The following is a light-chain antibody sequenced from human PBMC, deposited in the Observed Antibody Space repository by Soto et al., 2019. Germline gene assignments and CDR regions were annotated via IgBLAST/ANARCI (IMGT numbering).Light chain of an antibody. CDR1: QSISSW. CDR3: QQGNSYPLT. V-gene: IGKV1-5*01. J-gene: IGKJ5*01. Sequence: DLQITQSLSTLSGSVLQRVTTTCRASQSISSWLAWYQQKPGKAPKLLIYDASSLESGVPSRFSGSGSGTEFTLTISSLQPDDFATYYCQQGNSYPLTFGQGTRLDIK. CDR2: DAS.